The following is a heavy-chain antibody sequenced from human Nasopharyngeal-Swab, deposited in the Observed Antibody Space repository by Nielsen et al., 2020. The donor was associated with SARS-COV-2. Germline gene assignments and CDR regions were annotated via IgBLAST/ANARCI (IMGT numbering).Heavy chain of an antibody. V-gene: IGHV3-7*03. J-gene: IGHJ4*02. D-gene: IGHD2-15*01. Sequence: GGSLTLSCVASGVIVSKYWMHWVRQVPGNGLEWVVDMNQDGSENRYVDSVQGRFTISRDNAKNSLYLQINILRAEDTAVYYCATPGTRCCGDTCNMWVFDYWGQGTLVTVSP. CDR3: ATPGTRCCGDTCNMWVFDY. CDR2: MNQDGSEN. CDR1: GVIVSKYW.